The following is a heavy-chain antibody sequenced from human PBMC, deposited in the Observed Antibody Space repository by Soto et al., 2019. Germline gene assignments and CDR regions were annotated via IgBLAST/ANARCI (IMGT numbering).Heavy chain of an antibody. CDR3: ARVSYDFGSGYYSTGDAFDI. J-gene: IGHJ3*02. V-gene: IGHV1-69*13. D-gene: IGHD3-3*01. CDR1: GGSFSCYA. CDR2: IIPIFGTA. Sequence: GASVKLSCKASGGSFSCYAIRWVRQAPGQGLEWMGGIIPIFGTANYAQKFQGRVTITADESTSTAYMELSRLRSDDTAVYYCARVSYDFGSGYYSTGDAFDIWGQGTMDTV.